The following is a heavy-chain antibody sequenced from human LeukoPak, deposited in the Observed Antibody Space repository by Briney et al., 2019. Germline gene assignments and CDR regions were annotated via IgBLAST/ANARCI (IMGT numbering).Heavy chain of an antibody. J-gene: IGHJ4*02. CDR2: IYPGDSDT. CDR1: GYTFSSYW. CDR3: ARQNDFRLDY. Sequence: GESLKISFKGSGYTFSSYWIGWVRQMPGKGLEWMGIIYPGDSDTRYSPSLQGQVTISVDTSIGTAYLQWSSLKASDTAIYYCARQNDFRLDYWGQGTLVTVSS. V-gene: IGHV5-51*01. D-gene: IGHD3-3*01.